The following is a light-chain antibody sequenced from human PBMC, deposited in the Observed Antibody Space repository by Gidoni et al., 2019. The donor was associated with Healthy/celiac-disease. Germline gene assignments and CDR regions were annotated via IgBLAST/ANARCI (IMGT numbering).Light chain of an antibody. Sequence: SYVLTQPPSVSVAPGKTARITCGGNNIGSKSVHWYQQKPGQPPVLVIYYDSDRPSGIPERFSGSNSGNTATLTISRVEAGDEADYYCQVWDGFGGGTKLTVL. J-gene: IGLJ3*02. CDR1: NIGSKS. V-gene: IGLV3-21*04. CDR3: QVWDG. CDR2: YDS.